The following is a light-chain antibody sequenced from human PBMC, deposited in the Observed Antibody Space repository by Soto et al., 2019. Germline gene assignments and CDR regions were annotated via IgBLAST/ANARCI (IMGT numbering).Light chain of an antibody. V-gene: IGKV3-11*01. J-gene: IGKJ5*01. CDR3: QQRSNWPPEIT. CDR2: DAS. CDR1: QDISN. Sequence: TQSPSALSASVGDRVTITCQASQDISNLAWYQQKPGQAPRLLIYDASNRATGIPARFSGSGSGTDFTLTISSLEPEDFAVYYCQQRSNWPPEITFGQGTRLEIK.